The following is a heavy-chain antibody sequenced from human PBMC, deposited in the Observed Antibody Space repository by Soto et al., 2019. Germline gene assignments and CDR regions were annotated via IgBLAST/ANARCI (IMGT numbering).Heavy chain of an antibody. V-gene: IGHV3-23*01. CDR2: ISGSGTST. D-gene: IGHD2-15*01. Sequence: WGSLRLSCEASGLTSVRSAISFCRQSALKWLEWVSTISGSGTSTYYADSVKGRFIISRDDSKNTLYLQMNSLKTEDTAVYYCTTDPVVVVVAATPIDWFDPWGQGTLVTVSS. CDR1: GLTSVRSA. CDR3: TTDPVVVVVAATPIDWFDP. J-gene: IGHJ5*02.